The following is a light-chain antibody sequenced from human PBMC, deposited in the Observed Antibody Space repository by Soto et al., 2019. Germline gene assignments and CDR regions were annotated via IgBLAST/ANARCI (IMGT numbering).Light chain of an antibody. CDR2: EGS. Sequence: QSVLTQPPSASGSPGQSITISCTGSSSDVGSYNLVSWHQQYPGKAPKLMIYEGSKRPSGVSNRFSGSKSGNTASLTISGLQAEDEADYYCCSYAGRSTLVFGGGTKVTVL. V-gene: IGLV2-23*01. J-gene: IGLJ3*02. CDR1: SSDVGSYNL. CDR3: CSYAGRSTLV.